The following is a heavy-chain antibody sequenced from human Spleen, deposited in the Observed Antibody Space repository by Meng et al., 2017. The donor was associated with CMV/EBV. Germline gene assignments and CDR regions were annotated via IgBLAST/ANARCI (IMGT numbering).Heavy chain of an antibody. J-gene: IGHJ6*02. CDR1: GFTVSSNY. D-gene: IGHD2-2*01. Sequence: GGSLRLSCAASGFTVSSNYMSWVRQAPGKGLEWVSVIYSGGSTYYADSVKGRFTISRDNSKNTLYLQMNSLRAEDTAVYYCARAMVYCSSTSCYYLDVWGQGTTVTVSS. CDR3: ARAMVYCSSTSCYYLDV. V-gene: IGHV3-53*05. CDR2: IYSGGST.